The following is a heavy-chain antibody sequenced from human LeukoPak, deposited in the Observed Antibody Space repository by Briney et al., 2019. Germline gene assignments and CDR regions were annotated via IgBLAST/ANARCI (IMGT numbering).Heavy chain of an antibody. J-gene: IGHJ4*02. D-gene: IGHD1-26*01. CDR1: GITFSSYA. V-gene: IGHV3-30*04. Sequence: GGSLRLSCAASGITFSSYALHWVRQAPGKGLEWVTIISYDGSNKYYADPVKGRFTISRDNSKNTLYLQMNSLRVEDTAVYFCARDIVGAGDYWGQGTLVTVSS. CDR3: ARDIVGAGDY. CDR2: ISYDGSNK.